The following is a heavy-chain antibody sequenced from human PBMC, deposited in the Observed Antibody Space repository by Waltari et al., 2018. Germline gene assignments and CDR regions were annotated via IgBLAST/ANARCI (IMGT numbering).Heavy chain of an antibody. V-gene: IGHV3-21*01. J-gene: IGHJ6*02. Sequence: EPHLVESGGGLVKPGGSLRLSCEASGFMFSAYSMNWVRQAPGKGLEWVSSIRASTSYIYYAASVEGRFTISRDNARNSWLLQMNSLRAEDTAVYYCAKDNFGMDVWGQGTTVTVS. D-gene: IGHD3-16*01. CDR3: AKDNFGMDV. CDR1: GFMFSAYS. CDR2: IRASTSYI.